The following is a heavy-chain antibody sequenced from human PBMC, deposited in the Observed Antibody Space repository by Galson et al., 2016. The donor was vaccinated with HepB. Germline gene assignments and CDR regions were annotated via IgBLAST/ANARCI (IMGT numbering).Heavy chain of an antibody. CDR3: ARSTTYYGMDV. V-gene: IGHV4-34*01. D-gene: IGHD2/OR15-2a*01. Sequence: LTCVVSDGSLSSYYWSWIRQPPGKGLEWIGEINHSGSTNYHSSLKSRVTISVDTSKSEFSLKVSSVTAADSAVYYCARSTTYYGMDVWGQGTTVTVSS. CDR2: INHSGST. J-gene: IGHJ6*02. CDR1: DGSLSSYY.